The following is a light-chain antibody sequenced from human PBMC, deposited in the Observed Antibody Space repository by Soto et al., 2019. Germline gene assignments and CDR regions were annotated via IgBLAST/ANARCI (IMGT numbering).Light chain of an antibody. CDR3: QQRSNWPPT. V-gene: IGKV3-11*01. CDR2: DAS. J-gene: IGKJ3*01. Sequence: TQSPSTLSASVGDRVTITCRASQSISSWLAWYQQKPGQAPRLLIYDASSRATGVPDRFSGSGSGTDFTLTISRLEPEDFAVYYCQQRSNWPPTFGPGTKVDIK. CDR1: QSISSW.